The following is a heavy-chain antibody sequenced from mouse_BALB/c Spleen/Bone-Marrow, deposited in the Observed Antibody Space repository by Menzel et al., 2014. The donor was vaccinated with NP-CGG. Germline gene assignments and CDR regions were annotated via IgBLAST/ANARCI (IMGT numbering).Heavy chain of an antibody. V-gene: IGHV7-3*02. D-gene: IGHD2-2*01. CDR1: GFTFTDYY. CDR2: IRNKANGYTT. CDR3: ARDGYDDY. Sequence: EVKLVESGGGLVQPGGPLRLSCAPSGFTFTDYYMSWVRQPPGKALEWLGFIRNKANGYTTEYSASVKGRFTISRDNSQSILYLQMNTLRAEDSATYYCARDGYDDYWGQGTTLTVSS. J-gene: IGHJ2*01.